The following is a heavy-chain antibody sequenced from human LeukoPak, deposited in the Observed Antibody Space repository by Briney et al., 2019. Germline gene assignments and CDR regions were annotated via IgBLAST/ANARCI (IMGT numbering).Heavy chain of an antibody. CDR2: IGSSGRYI. Sequence: GGSLRLSCAASGFTFSSYTMNWVRQAPGKGLECVSSIGSSGRYIYYADSVKGRFTISRDNAKSSLHLQMNSLRAEDTALYYCAGGVDTAMGYYFADWGQGTLVTVSS. D-gene: IGHD5-18*01. CDR3: AGGVDTAMGYYFAD. CDR1: GFTFSSYT. J-gene: IGHJ4*02. V-gene: IGHV3-21*01.